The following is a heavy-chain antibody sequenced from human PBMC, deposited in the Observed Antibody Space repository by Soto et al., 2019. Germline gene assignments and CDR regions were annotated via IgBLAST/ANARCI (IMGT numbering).Heavy chain of an antibody. CDR3: ARDRLYNRPWYFDY. CDR2: IRTNSDSI. D-gene: IGHD3-3*01. CDR1: GFTFSSYS. J-gene: IGHJ4*01. Sequence: GGSLRLSCAASGFTFSSYSMSWVRQAPGKGLEWISYIRTNSDSIYYADSVKGRFTISRDNAKDSLYLQMNSLRNEDTAVYYCARDRLYNRPWYFDYWGHGTLVTVSS. V-gene: IGHV3-48*02.